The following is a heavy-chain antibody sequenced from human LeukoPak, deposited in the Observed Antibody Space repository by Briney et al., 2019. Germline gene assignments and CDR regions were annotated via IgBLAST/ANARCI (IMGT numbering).Heavy chain of an antibody. CDR3: ARSIAAAGLLDY. Sequence: GGSLRLSCAASGFTFSSYAMSWVRQAPGKGLEWVSAISGSGGSTYYADSVKGRFTISRDNSKNTLYLQMNSLRAEDTAVYYCARSIAAAGLLDYWGQGTLVTVSS. V-gene: IGHV3-23*01. D-gene: IGHD6-13*01. CDR2: ISGSGGST. CDR1: GFTFSSYA. J-gene: IGHJ4*02.